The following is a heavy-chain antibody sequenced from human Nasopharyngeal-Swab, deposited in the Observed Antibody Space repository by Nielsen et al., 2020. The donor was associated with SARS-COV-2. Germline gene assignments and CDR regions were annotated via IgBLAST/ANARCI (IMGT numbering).Heavy chain of an antibody. Sequence: PGKGLEWVANIKQDGSEKYYVDSVKGRFTISRDNAKNSLYLQMNSLRAEDTAVYYCARDSTYYYYYGMDVWGQGTTVTVSS. CDR3: ARDSTYYYYYGMDV. J-gene: IGHJ6*02. CDR2: IKQDGSEK. V-gene: IGHV3-7*03.